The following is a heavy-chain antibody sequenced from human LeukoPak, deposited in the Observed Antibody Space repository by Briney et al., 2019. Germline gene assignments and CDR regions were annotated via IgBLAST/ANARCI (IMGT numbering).Heavy chain of an antibody. CDR1: GFIFSDYY. Sequence: PGGSLRLSSASSGFIFSDYYMDWVRQAPGKGLEWVGRSRGRGHSFTTEYAASVKGRFTISRDNSQSALFLQMNSLQTEDTAVYYCARGSGDYRDTNYYGMDVWGLGTTVSVSS. CDR2: SRGRGHSFTT. CDR3: ARGSGDYRDTNYYGMDV. V-gene: IGHV3-72*01. J-gene: IGHJ6*02. D-gene: IGHD3-3*01.